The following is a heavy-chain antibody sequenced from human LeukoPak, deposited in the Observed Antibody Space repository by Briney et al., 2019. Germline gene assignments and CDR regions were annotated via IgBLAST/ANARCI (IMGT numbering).Heavy chain of an antibody. D-gene: IGHD3-9*01. V-gene: IGHV5-51*01. J-gene: IGHJ5*02. CDR1: GYSFTSYW. Sequence: GESLKISCKGSGYSFTSYWIGWVRQMPGKGLEWMGIIYPGDSDTRYSPSFQGQVTISADKSISTAYLQWSSLKASDTAMYYCAADRGIRYFDWRVDPWGQGTLVTVSS. CDR3: AADRGIRYFDWRVDP. CDR2: IYPGDSDT.